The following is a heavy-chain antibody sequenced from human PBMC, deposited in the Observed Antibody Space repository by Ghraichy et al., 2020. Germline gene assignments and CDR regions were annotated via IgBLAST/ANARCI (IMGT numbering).Heavy chain of an antibody. CDR3: ARRYKRSLTGPIYYYYGMDV. D-gene: IGHD3-9*01. V-gene: IGHV1-18*04. CDR2: ISAYNGNT. J-gene: IGHJ6*02. Sequence: ASVKVSCNASGYTFTSYDISWVRQAPGQGLEWMGWISAYNGNTNYAQKFQGRVTMTTDTSTSTAYMELRSLRSDDTAVYYCARRYKRSLTGPIYYYYGMDVWGQGTTVTVSS. CDR1: GYTFTSYD.